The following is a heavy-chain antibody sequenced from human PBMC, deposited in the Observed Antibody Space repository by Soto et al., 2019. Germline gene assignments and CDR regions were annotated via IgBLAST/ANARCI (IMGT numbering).Heavy chain of an antibody. J-gene: IGHJ6*02. D-gene: IGHD3-3*01. Sequence: ASVKVSCKASGYTFTSYDINWVRQATGQGLEWMGWMNPNSGNTGYAQKFLGRVTMTRNTSISTAYMELSSLRSGDTAVYYCARASRRITIFGVAHYYYGMDVWGQGTTVTVSS. V-gene: IGHV1-8*01. CDR1: GYTFTSYD. CDR2: MNPNSGNT. CDR3: ARASRRITIFGVAHYYYGMDV.